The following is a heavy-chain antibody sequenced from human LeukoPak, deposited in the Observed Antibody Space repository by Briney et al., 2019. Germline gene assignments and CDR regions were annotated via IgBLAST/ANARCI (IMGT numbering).Heavy chain of an antibody. Sequence: SETLSLTCTVSGGSISSYYWSWIRQPPGKGLEWIGYIYHSGSTYYNPSLKSRVTISVDRSKNQFSLKLSFVTAADTAVYYCARVRGYYYDSSGPFDYWGQGTLVTVSS. V-gene: IGHV4-59*12. CDR3: ARVRGYYYDSSGPFDY. CDR1: GGSISSYY. D-gene: IGHD3-22*01. J-gene: IGHJ4*02. CDR2: IYHSGST.